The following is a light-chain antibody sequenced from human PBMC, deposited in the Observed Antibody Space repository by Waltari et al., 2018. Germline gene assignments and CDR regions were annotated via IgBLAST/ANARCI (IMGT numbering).Light chain of an antibody. CDR3: QHYVRLPAT. J-gene: IGKJ1*01. Sequence: IVLTPSPATLSLSPGERATLSCRASQTVSRSLAWYQHKPGQAPKLPIYGASTRATGIPDRFTGSGSGTDFSLTISSLEPEDFAIYFCQHYVRLPATFGQGTKVEIK. V-gene: IGKV3-20*01. CDR2: GAS. CDR1: QTVSRS.